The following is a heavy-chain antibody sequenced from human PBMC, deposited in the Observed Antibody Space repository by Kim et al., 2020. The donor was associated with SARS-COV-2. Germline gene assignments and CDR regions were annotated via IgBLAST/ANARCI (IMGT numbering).Heavy chain of an antibody. CDR2: TYYRSKWSH. CDR1: GDSVSSSSAA. CDR3: ARGGDTEMAT. J-gene: IGHJ5*02. V-gene: IGHV6-1*01. Sequence: SQTLSLNCAISGDSVSSSSAAWNWIRQAPSRGLEWLGRTYYRSKWSHDYAIYVKSRISINPDTSKNQFSLQLNSVTPEDTAVYYCARGGDTEMATWVQGTLVTVSS. D-gene: IGHD5-12*01.